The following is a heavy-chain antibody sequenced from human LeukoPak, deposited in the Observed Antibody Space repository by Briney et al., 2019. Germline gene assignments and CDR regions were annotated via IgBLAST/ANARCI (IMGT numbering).Heavy chain of an antibody. Sequence: GGSLRLSCAAPGFTFSSYWMHWVRQAPGEGLVWVSRINSDGSSTSYADSVKGRFTISRDNAKNTLYLQMNSLRAEDTAVYYCARAKDGEELDYWGQGTLVTVSS. CDR3: ARAKDGEELDY. CDR2: INSDGSST. CDR1: GFTFSSYW. J-gene: IGHJ4*02. D-gene: IGHD3-10*01. V-gene: IGHV3-74*01.